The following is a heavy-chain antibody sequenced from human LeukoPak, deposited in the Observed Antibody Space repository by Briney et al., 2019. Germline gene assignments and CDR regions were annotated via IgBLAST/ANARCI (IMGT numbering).Heavy chain of an antibody. Sequence: GGSLRLSCAASGFIFSDYYMSWIRQAPGKGLEWVSYISSSGSTIYYADSVKGRFTISRDNAKNSLYLQMNSLRAEDTAVYYCARGSVTTFYYYGMDLWGKGTTVTVSS. CDR1: GFIFSDYY. J-gene: IGHJ6*04. CDR3: ARGSVTTFYYYGMDL. D-gene: IGHD4-11*01. CDR2: ISSSGSTI. V-gene: IGHV3-11*01.